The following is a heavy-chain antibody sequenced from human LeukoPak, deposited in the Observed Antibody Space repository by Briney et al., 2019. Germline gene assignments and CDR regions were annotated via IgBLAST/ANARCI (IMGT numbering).Heavy chain of an antibody. CDR1: GFIFSSNW. J-gene: IGHJ4*02. V-gene: IGHV3-74*01. CDR3: AREGPLDY. Sequence: GGSLRLSCAGSGFIFSSNWMHWVRRAPGKGLVWVSRINGDGTKTNYADSVKGRFTVSRDNAKNTLFLQMNSVRAEDTAVYYCAREGPLDYWGQGTLVTVSS. CDR2: INGDGTKT.